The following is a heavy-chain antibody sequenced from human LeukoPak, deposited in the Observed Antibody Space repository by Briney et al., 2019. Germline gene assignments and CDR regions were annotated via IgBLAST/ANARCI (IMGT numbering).Heavy chain of an antibody. V-gene: IGHV3-23*01. D-gene: IGHD3-9*01. CDR3: AKTFVRYFDWFHFDY. J-gene: IGHJ4*02. CDR1: GFTFSSYA. Sequence: GGSLRLSCAASGFTFSSYAMSWVRQAPGKGLEWVSAISGSGGSTYYADSVKGRFTISRDNSKNTLYLQMNSLRAEDTAVYYCAKTFVRYFDWFHFDYWGQGTLVTVSS. CDR2: ISGSGGST.